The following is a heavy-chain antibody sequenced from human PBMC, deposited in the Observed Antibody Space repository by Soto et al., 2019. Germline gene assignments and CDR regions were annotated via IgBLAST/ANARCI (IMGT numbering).Heavy chain of an antibody. CDR1: GFTFSSYA. Sequence: GGSLRLSCAASGFTFSSYAMDWVRQAPGKGLEWVAVISYDGSNKYYADSVKGRFTISRDNSKNTLYLQMNSLRAEDTAVYYCAREPEGGYGSGAYYYYGMDVWGQGTTVTVSS. V-gene: IGHV3-30-3*01. D-gene: IGHD3-10*01. CDR3: AREPEGGYGSGAYYYYGMDV. J-gene: IGHJ6*02. CDR2: ISYDGSNK.